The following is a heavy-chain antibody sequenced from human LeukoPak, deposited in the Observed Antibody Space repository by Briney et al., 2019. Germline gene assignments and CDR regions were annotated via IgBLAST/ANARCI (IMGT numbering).Heavy chain of an antibody. Sequence: GESLKISCKGSGYDFTSYWIAWVRQAPGQGLEWMGWINPNSGGTNYAQKFQGRVTMTRDTSISTAYMELSRLRSDDTAVYYCARAAASGRTGFDYWGQGTLVTVSS. D-gene: IGHD2-2*01. J-gene: IGHJ4*02. CDR1: GYDFTSYW. CDR3: ARAAASGRTGFDY. V-gene: IGHV1-2*02. CDR2: INPNSGGT.